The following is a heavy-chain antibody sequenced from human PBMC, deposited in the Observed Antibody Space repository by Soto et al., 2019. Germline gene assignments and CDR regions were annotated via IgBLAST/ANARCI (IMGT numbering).Heavy chain of an antibody. J-gene: IGHJ5*02. CDR3: ARAYGGNPALFDP. CDR1: GFTVSSDY. D-gene: IGHD4-17*01. CDR2: IYTGGST. V-gene: IGHV3-53*01. Sequence: EVQLVESGGGLIQPGGSLRLSCAASGFTVSSDYMSWVRQAPGTGLEWVSVIYTGGSTYYADSVKGRFTFSRDNSKTTLYLQMNSLRAEDTAVYYCARAYGGNPALFDPWGQGTLVTVSS.